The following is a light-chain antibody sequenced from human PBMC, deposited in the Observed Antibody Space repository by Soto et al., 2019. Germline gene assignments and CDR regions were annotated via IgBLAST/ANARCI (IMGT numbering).Light chain of an antibody. Sequence: SYELTQPPSVSVSPGQTASITCSGVKLGDKYARWYQQKPGQSPVLVIYQDSKRPSGIPERFSGSNSGNTATLTISGTQAMDEADYYCQAWDSSTPRVVFGGGTKLTVL. CDR1: KLGDKY. J-gene: IGLJ2*01. CDR3: QAWDSSTPRVV. CDR2: QDS. V-gene: IGLV3-1*01.